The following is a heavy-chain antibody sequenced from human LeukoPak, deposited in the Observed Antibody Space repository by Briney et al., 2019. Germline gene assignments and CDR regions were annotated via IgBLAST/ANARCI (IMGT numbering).Heavy chain of an antibody. J-gene: IGHJ4*02. Sequence: GGSLRLSCAASGFTFSSYWMFWVRQAPGKGLVWVSRVNSDGTSTNYADSVKGQFTVSRDNAKNTLYLQMNSLRVEDTAVYYCARDLFGAYCGGTCPTPDYWGQGTLVSVSS. CDR1: GFTFSSYW. CDR2: VNSDGTST. V-gene: IGHV3-74*01. CDR3: ARDLFGAYCGGTCPTPDY. D-gene: IGHD2-21*01.